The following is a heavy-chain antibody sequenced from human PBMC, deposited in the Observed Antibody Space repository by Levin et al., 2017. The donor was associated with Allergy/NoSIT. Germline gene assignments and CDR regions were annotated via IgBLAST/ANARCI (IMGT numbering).Heavy chain of an antibody. CDR1: GLTFSSYA. CDR2: ISGSGGST. CDR3: AKDSLHEEVSANFWYFDL. J-gene: IGHJ2*01. Sequence: PGGSLRLSCAASGLTFSSYAVNWVRRAPGKGLEWVSVISGSGGSTFYADSVKGRFTISRDNSQNTVFLQIHSLRVEDTAIYYCAKDSLHEEVSANFWYFDLWGRGTLVTVSS. V-gene: IGHV3-23*01. D-gene: IGHD2-15*01.